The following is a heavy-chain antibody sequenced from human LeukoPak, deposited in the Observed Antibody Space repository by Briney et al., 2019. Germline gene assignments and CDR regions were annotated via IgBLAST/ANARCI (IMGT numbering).Heavy chain of an antibody. D-gene: IGHD3-10*01. V-gene: IGHV3-30*04. CDR3: AREDGYYFDY. CDR2: ISYDGSIK. Sequence: GGSLRLSCSASEFTFSSYAMHWVRQAPGKGLEWVAVISYDGSIKYYADSVKGRFTISRDSSKNTLYLQMSSVRAEDTAVYYCAREDGYYFDYWGQGTLVTVSS. J-gene: IGHJ4*02. CDR1: EFTFSSYA.